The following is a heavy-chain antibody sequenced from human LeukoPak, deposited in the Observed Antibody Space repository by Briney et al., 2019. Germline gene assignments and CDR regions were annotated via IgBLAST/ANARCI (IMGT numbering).Heavy chain of an antibody. CDR3: AREPL. J-gene: IGHJ2*01. Sequence: PSETLSLTCTVSGGSISGYYWSWIRQPPGKGLEWIGYIYYTGSTYYNPSLKSRVTMSIDTSKNQFSLKLTSVTAADTAVYYCAREPLWGRGTLVTVSS. V-gene: IGHV4-59*12. CDR1: GGSISGYY. CDR2: IYYTGST.